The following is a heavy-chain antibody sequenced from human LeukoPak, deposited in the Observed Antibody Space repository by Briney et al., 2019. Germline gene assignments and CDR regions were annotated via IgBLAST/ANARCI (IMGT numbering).Heavy chain of an antibody. CDR1: GFTVRSNY. J-gene: IGHJ5*02. D-gene: IGHD3-22*01. Sequence: PGGSLRLSCAASGFTVRSNYMSWVRQAPGKGLEWVSVIYSGGSTYYADSVKGRFTISRDNSKNTLYLQMNSLRAEDTAVYYCARESKYYDSSGYYDCFDPWGQGTLVTVSS. V-gene: IGHV3-53*01. CDR2: IYSGGST. CDR3: ARESKYYDSSGYYDCFDP.